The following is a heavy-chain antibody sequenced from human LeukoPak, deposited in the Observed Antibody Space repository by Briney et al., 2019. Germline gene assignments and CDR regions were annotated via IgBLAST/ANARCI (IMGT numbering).Heavy chain of an antibody. CDR1: GGSISSYY. V-gene: IGHV4-4*07. Sequence: SETLSLTCTVSGGSISSYYWSWIRQPAGKGLEWIGRIYTSGSTNYNPSLKSRVTMSGDTSKNQFSLKLSSVTAADTAVYYCARDAIVVVPAAHYYYYYMDVWGKGTTVTVSS. CDR2: IYTSGST. J-gene: IGHJ6*03. D-gene: IGHD2-2*01. CDR3: ARDAIVVVPAAHYYYYYMDV.